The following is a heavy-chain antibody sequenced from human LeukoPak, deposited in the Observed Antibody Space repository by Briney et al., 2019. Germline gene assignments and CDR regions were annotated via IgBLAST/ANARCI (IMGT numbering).Heavy chain of an antibody. CDR1: GFTFSNYA. Sequence: PGGSLRLSCAASGFTFSNYAMSWVRQAPGKGLEWVGRIKRKADGGTTDYAAPVKGRFTISRDDSKNTLYLQMNSLKTEDTAVYYCTTNDAFDIWGQGTMVTVSS. J-gene: IGHJ3*02. CDR3: TTNDAFDI. V-gene: IGHV3-15*01. CDR2: IKRKADGGTT.